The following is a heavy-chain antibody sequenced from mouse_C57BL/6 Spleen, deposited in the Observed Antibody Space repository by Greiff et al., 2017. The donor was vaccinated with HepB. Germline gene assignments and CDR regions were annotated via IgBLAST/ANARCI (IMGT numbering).Heavy chain of an antibody. D-gene: IGHD2-4*01. V-gene: IGHV1-55*01. J-gene: IGHJ2*01. CDR2: IYPGSGST. Sequence: VKLQQPGAELVKPGASVKMSCKASGYTFTSYWITWVKQRPGQGLEWIGDIYPGSGSTNYNEKFKSKATLTVDTSSSTAYMQLSSLTSEDSAVYYCARSSDYDGGNYFDYWGQGTTLTVSS. CDR3: ARSSDYDGGNYFDY. CDR1: GYTFTSYW.